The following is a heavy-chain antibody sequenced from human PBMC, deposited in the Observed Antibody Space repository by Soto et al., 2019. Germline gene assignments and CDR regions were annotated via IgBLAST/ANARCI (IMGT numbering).Heavy chain of an antibody. V-gene: IGHV4-4*02. CDR1: GGSISSSNW. D-gene: IGHD3-10*01. CDR2: IYHSGST. J-gene: IGHJ6*02. CDR3: ARQRSYYYGSGSYYNVDYYYYYGMDV. Sequence: SETLSLTCAVSGGSISSSNWWSWVRQPPGKGLEWIGEIYHSGSTNYNPSLKSRVTISVDKSKNQFSLKLSSVTAADTAVYYCARQRSYYYGSGSYYNVDYYYYYGMDVWGQGTTVTVSS.